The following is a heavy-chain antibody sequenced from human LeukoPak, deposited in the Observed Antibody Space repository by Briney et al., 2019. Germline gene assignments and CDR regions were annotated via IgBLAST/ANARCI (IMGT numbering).Heavy chain of an antibody. V-gene: IGHV1-24*01. CDR3: TTRVAGLFMWGVYAFDI. D-gene: IGHD3-16*01. CDR2: IDPEDGKT. Sequence: GASVKVSCTVAEYTLTELSIHWVRQTPGKGLEWMGGIDPEDGKTIYAQKFRGRVTMTEDTSTDTAYMELSSLTSEDTAVYYCTTRVAGLFMWGVYAFDIWGQGTMSPSLQ. CDR1: EYTLTELS. J-gene: IGHJ3*02.